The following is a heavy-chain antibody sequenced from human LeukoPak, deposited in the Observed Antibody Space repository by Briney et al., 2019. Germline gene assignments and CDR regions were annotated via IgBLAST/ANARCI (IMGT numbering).Heavy chain of an antibody. CDR2: INPNSGGT. D-gene: IGHD6-19*01. CDR3: ARDCPQSWSSGWADAFDI. Sequence: ASVKVSCKASGYTFTGYYIHWVRQAPGQGLEWMGWINPNSGGTNYAQKFQGRVTMTRDTSISTAYMELSRLRSDDTAVYYCARDCPQSWSSGWADAFDIWGQGTMVTVSS. CDR1: GYTFTGYY. J-gene: IGHJ3*02. V-gene: IGHV1-2*02.